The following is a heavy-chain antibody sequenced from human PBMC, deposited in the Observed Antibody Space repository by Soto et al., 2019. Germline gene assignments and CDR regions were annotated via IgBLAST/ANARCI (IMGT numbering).Heavy chain of an antibody. J-gene: IGHJ6*02. CDR3: ARGEYCSSTSCYMEYYYYGMDV. D-gene: IGHD2-2*02. Sequence: ASVKVSCKASGYTFTSYGISWVRQAPGQGLEWMGWISAYNGSTNYAQKLQGRVTMTTDTSTSTAYMELRSLRSDDTAVYYCARGEYCSSTSCYMEYYYYGMDVWGQGTTVTVSS. V-gene: IGHV1-18*04. CDR1: GYTFTSYG. CDR2: ISAYNGST.